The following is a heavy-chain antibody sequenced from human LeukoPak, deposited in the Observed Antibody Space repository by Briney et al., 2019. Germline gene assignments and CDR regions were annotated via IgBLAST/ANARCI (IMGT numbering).Heavy chain of an antibody. J-gene: IGHJ6*04. CDR1: GFTFSSYW. D-gene: IGHD3-10*02. CDR3: AELGITMIGGV. Sequence: GGSLRLSCAASGFTFSSYWMSWVRQAPGKGLQWVANIKQDGSEKYYVDSVKGRFTISRDNAKNSLYLQMNSLRAEDTAVYYCAELGITMIGGVWGKGTTVTISS. V-gene: IGHV3-7*01. CDR2: IKQDGSEK.